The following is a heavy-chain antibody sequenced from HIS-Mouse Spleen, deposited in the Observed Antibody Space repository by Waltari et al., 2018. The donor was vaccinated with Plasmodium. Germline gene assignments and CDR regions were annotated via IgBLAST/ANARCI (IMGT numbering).Heavy chain of an antibody. CDR2: IKQDGSEK. V-gene: IGHV3-7*01. Sequence: EVQLVESGGGLVQPGGSVGLSCVAPGFPFSSFWMSWVRQAPGKGLEWVANIKQDGSEKYYVDSVKGRFTISRDNAKNSLYLQMNSLRAEDTAVYYCARGRVAVAGTAYWGQGTLVTVSS. J-gene: IGHJ4*02. CDR3: ARGRVAVAGTAY. CDR1: GFPFSSFW. D-gene: IGHD6-19*01.